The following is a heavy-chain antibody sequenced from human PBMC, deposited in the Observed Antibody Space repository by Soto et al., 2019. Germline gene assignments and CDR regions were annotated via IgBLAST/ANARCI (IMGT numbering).Heavy chain of an antibody. CDR1: GFTFSSYS. Sequence: GGSLRLSCAASGFTFSSYSMHWVRQAPGKGLEWVAVIWYDGSNKYYADSVKGRFTISRDKSKNTLYLQMNSLRAEETAVYYCAREGGYCSGGSCYSVSYYYYGMDVWGQGTTVTVSS. V-gene: IGHV3-33*01. CDR2: IWYDGSNK. J-gene: IGHJ6*02. CDR3: AREGGYCSGGSCYSVSYYYYGMDV. D-gene: IGHD2-15*01.